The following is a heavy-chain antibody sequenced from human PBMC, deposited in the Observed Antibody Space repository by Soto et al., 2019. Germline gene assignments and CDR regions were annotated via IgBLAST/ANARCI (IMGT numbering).Heavy chain of an antibody. CDR3: AKDLAIFGVVNALDY. CDR2: ISYDGSNK. J-gene: IGHJ4*02. CDR1: GFTFSSYG. D-gene: IGHD3-3*01. V-gene: IGHV3-30*18. Sequence: GSLRLSCAESGFTFSSYGMHWVRHAPGKGLEWVAVISYDGSNKYYADSVKGRFTISRDNSKNTLYLQMNSLRAEDTAVYYCAKDLAIFGVVNALDYWGQGTLVTVSS.